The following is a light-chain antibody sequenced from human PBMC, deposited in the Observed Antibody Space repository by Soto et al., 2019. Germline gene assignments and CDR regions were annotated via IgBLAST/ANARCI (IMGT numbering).Light chain of an antibody. CDR2: SDN. J-gene: IGLJ2*01. CDR3: AAWDVSLVV. Sequence: QSVLTQPTSASGTPGQRVTIFCSGSSSNIGTNTVIWYQQLPGAAPKLLIYSDNQRPSGVPDRFSGSKSGTSASLAISGLQSEDETDYYCAAWDVSLVVFGGGTKVTVL. CDR1: SSNIGTNT. V-gene: IGLV1-44*01.